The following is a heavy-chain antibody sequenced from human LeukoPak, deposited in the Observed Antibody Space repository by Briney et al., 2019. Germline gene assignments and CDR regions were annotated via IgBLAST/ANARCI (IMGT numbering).Heavy chain of an antibody. Sequence: GGSLRLSCAASGFTVSSDYMSWVRQAPGKGLEWVSVIYSGGSTYYADSVKGRFSISRDNAKTSLYLQMNSLRAEDTAVYYCARDPSGRGLNDYWGQGTLVTVSS. CDR3: ARDPSGRGLNDY. V-gene: IGHV3-53*01. J-gene: IGHJ4*02. CDR2: IYSGGST. CDR1: GFTVSSDY. D-gene: IGHD2-15*01.